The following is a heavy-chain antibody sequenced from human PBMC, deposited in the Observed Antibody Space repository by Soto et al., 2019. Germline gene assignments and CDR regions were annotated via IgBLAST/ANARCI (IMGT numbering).Heavy chain of an antibody. Sequence: QVQLQESGPGLVKPSQTLSLTCTVSGGSISSGGYYWSWIRQHPGKGLEWIGYIYYSGSTYYNPSLKGRVTISVDTSKNQFSLKLSSVTAADTAVYYCASSFSVITFGGVIVKGAFDIWGQGTMVTVSS. D-gene: IGHD3-16*02. V-gene: IGHV4-31*03. CDR3: ASSFSVITFGGVIVKGAFDI. J-gene: IGHJ3*02. CDR2: IYYSGST. CDR1: GGSISSGGYY.